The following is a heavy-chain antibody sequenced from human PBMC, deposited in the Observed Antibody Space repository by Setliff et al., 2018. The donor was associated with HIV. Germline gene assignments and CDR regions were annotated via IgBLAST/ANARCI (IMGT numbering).Heavy chain of an antibody. CDR1: GYTLSELS. Sequence: ASVKVSCKVSGYTLSELSAHWVRQAPGKGLEWMGGFDPEDGERIYAQKFQDRVTMTEDTSSDTAYMEMSGLTSEDTAVYFCSTGWGLYDNRHTAAGYLQHWGQGTLVTVSS. CDR3: STGWGLYDNRHTAAGYLQH. D-gene: IGHD3-22*01. J-gene: IGHJ1*01. CDR2: FDPEDGER. V-gene: IGHV1-24*01.